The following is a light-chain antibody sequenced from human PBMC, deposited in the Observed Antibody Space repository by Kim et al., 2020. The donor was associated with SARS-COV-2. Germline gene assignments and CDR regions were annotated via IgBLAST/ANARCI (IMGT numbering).Light chain of an antibody. V-gene: IGLV3-27*01. CDR2: KDS. Sequence: VSPGQTARITCSGDVLSKKYARWFQQKPGQAPVVVIYKDSERPSGIPERFSGSSSGTTVTLTISGAQVEDEADYYCYSAADNNLCVFGGGTQLTVL. CDR3: YSAADNNLCV. J-gene: IGLJ3*02. CDR1: VLSKKY.